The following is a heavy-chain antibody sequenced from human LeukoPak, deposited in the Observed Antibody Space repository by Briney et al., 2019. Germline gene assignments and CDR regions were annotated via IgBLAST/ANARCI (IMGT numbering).Heavy chain of an antibody. CDR3: ARGFGGFDP. D-gene: IGHD3-16*01. J-gene: IGHJ5*02. V-gene: IGHV3-7*01. CDR1: GFTFSSYE. CDR2: IKQDGSEK. Sequence: PGGSLRLSCEASGFTFSSYEMSWVRQAPGKGLEWVANIKQDGSEKYYVDSVKGRFTISRDNAKNSLYLQMNSLRAEDTAVYYCARGFGGFDPWGQGTLVTVSS.